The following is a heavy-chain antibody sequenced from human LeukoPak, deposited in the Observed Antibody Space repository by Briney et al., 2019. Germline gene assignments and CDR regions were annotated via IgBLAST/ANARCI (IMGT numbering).Heavy chain of an antibody. D-gene: IGHD3-22*01. V-gene: IGHV3-21*01. J-gene: IGHJ4*02. CDR2: ISSSSSYI. CDR1: GFTFSSYS. CDR3: ARVDYYDSSGYDY. Sequence: GGSLRLSCAASGFTFSSYSMNWVRQAPGKGLEWVSSISSSSSYIYFADSVKGRFTISRDNAKNSLYLQMNSLRAEDTAVYYCARVDYYDSSGYDYWGQGTLVTVSS.